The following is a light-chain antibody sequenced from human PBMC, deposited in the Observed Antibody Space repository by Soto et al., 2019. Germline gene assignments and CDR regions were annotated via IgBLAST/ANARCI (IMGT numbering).Light chain of an antibody. Sequence: DIQMTQSPSTLSASVGDRVTITCRASQTISNYLPWYQQRPGKAPKLLIYRSSILQNAVPSRFSGSGSGTEFTLTISSLQPDDFATYYCQQYYIYATFGQGTRVEI. CDR1: QTISNY. CDR3: QQYYIYAT. CDR2: RSS. J-gene: IGKJ1*01. V-gene: IGKV1-5*03.